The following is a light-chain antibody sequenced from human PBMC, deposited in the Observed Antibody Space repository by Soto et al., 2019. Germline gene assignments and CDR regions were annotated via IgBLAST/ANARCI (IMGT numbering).Light chain of an antibody. Sequence: EVVLTQSPATLSLSPGERATLSCRTSQSVSNYLAWYQQKPGQAPRLLIYDASNRATGIPARFSGSGSGTDFTLTISSLEPEDFAVYYCQPRYSGWTFGQGTKGEIK. CDR1: QSVSNY. J-gene: IGKJ1*01. CDR3: QPRYSGWT. V-gene: IGKV3-11*01. CDR2: DAS.